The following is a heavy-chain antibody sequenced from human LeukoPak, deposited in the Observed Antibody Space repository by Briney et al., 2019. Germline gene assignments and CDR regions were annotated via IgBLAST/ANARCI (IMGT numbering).Heavy chain of an antibody. CDR2: IYTSGST. CDR3: ARVTRKSLYYDSSGYYLDY. CDR1: GGSISSYY. D-gene: IGHD3-22*01. Sequence: SETLSLTCTVSGGSISSYYWSWIRQPAGKGLEWIGRIYTSGSTNYNPSLKSRVTMSVDTSKNQFSLKLSSVTAADTAVYYCARVTRKSLYYDSSGYYLDYWGQGTLVTVSS. J-gene: IGHJ4*02. V-gene: IGHV4-4*07.